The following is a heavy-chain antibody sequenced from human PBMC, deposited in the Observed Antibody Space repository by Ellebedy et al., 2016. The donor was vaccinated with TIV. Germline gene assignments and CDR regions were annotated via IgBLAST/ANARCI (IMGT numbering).Heavy chain of an antibody. CDR2: IRYDGSNK. J-gene: IGHJ5*02. CDR3: AKDREAGYCSGGSCYPTFDP. CDR1: GFTFSSYG. Sequence: GESLKISCAASGFTFSSYGMHWVRQAPGKGLEWVAFIRYDGSNKYYADSVKGRFTISRDNSKNTLYLQMNSLRAEDTAVYYCAKDREAGYCSGGSCYPTFDPWGQGTLVTVSS. D-gene: IGHD2-15*01. V-gene: IGHV3-30*02.